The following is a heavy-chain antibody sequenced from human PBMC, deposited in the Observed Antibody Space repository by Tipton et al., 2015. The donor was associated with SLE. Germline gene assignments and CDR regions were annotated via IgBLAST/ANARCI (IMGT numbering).Heavy chain of an antibody. J-gene: IGHJ3*02. CDR2: MYHSGST. Sequence: TLSLTCTVSGDSIDSSTYYWGWIRQPPGKGLEWIGSMYHSGSTYYNPSLRSRVTISLDTSKNQFSLKLRSVTAADTAVYYCAKDLLPEYNWNDVAADAFDIWGQGTMVTVSS. D-gene: IGHD1-20*01. CDR1: GDSIDSSTYY. CDR3: AKDLLPEYNWNDVAADAFDI. V-gene: IGHV4-39*07.